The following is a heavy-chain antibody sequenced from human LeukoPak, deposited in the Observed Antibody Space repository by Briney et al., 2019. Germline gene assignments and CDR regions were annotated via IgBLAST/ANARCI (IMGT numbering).Heavy chain of an antibody. V-gene: IGHV3-23*01. CDR1: GFTFSNSA. D-gene: IGHD3-16*01. Sequence: GGSLRLSCAASGFTFSNSAMSWVRQAPGKGLEWVSAISGSGGSIYYADSVKGHFTISRDNSKNTLYLQMNSLRAEDTAVYYCAKDVWGDYWGQGTLVTVSS. J-gene: IGHJ4*02. CDR2: ISGSGGSI. CDR3: AKDVWGDY.